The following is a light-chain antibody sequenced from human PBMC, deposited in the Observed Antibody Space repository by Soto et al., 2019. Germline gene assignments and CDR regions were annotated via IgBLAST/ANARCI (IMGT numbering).Light chain of an antibody. J-gene: IGLJ2*01. Sequence: QAVVTQSPSASASLGASVKLTCTLSSGHSTYAIAWHQQQPEKGPRHLMKIKSDGSHIKGDGIPDRFSGSSSGAERYLTISSLQSEDEADYYCQTWGTGIHVVFGGGTKVTVL. CDR3: QTWGTGIHVV. CDR2: IKSDGSH. CDR1: SGHSTYA. V-gene: IGLV4-69*01.